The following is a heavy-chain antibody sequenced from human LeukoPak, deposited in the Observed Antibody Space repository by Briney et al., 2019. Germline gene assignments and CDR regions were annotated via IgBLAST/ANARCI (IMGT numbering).Heavy chain of an antibody. CDR3: ARDESGYSYDFDY. V-gene: IGHV3-7*01. J-gene: IGHJ4*02. CDR2: IKQDGSEK. CDR1: GFTFSSYW. D-gene: IGHD5-18*01. Sequence: GGSLRLSCVASGFTFSSYWMTWVRQAPGKGLEWVANIKQDGSEKNHVDSVKGRFTISRDNAKNSLYLQMNSLRAEDTAVYYCARDESGYSYDFDYWGQGTLVTVSS.